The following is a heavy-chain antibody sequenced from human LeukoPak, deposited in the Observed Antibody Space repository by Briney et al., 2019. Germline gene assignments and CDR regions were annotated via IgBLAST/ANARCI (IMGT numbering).Heavy chain of an antibody. CDR1: GFTFSSHW. V-gene: IGHV3-74*01. J-gene: IGHJ4*02. Sequence: PGGSLRLSCAASGFTFSSHWMHWVRHAPGKGLVWVSRIESDGSSTSYAGSVKGRFTISRDNAKNPLYLQMNSLRAEDTAVYYCARDLPYCGGDCFIDYWGQGTLVTVSS. D-gene: IGHD2-21*02. CDR3: ARDLPYCGGDCFIDY. CDR2: IESDGSST.